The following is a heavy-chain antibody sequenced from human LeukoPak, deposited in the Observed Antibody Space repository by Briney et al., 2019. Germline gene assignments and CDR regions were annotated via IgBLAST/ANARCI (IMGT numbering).Heavy chain of an antibody. J-gene: IGHJ4*02. D-gene: IGHD5-18*01. V-gene: IGHV3-21*01. CDR3: AREGGLQLWGFGY. CDR2: ISRSGRHT. CDR1: GFTFSSYS. Sequence: GGSLRLSCAASGFTFSSYSMNWVRQAPGQGLEWVSSISRSGRHTYYAGSVKGRFTISRDNAKNSLYLQMNSLRAEDTAVYYCAREGGLQLWGFGYWGQGTLVTVSS.